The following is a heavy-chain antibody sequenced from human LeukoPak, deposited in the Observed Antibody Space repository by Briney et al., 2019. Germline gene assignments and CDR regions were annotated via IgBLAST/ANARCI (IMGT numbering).Heavy chain of an antibody. V-gene: IGHV3-33*01. CDR2: IWCDGSNR. CDR1: GFTFSSYG. Sequence: SGGSLRLSCAASGFTFSSYGMHWVRQAPGKGLEWVAVIWCDGSNRYYADSVKGRFTISRDSSQNTLYLQMDSLRADDTAVYYCGREGSSRTIDYWGQGTLVTVSS. D-gene: IGHD1/OR15-1a*01. J-gene: IGHJ4*02. CDR3: GREGSSRTIDY.